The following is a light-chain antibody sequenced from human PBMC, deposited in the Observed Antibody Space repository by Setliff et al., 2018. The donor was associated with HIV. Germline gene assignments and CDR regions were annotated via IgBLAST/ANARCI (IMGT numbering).Light chain of an antibody. V-gene: IGLV1-36*01. CDR1: SSNIGNNA. CDR3: TAWDDSLKGWL. Sequence: QSVLTQPPSVSGAPRQRVIISCSGSSSNIGNNAVNWYQQLPGKAPKLLIFYDDQLPSGVSDRFSGSKSGTSASLAISGLQSEDEADYYCTAWDDSLKGWLFGGGTQLTVL. CDR2: YDD. J-gene: IGLJ3*02.